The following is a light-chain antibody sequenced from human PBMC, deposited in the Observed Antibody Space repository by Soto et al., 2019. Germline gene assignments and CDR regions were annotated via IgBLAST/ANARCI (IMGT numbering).Light chain of an antibody. J-gene: IGLJ1*01. CDR2: DVT. CDR1: SSDVGGYNY. CDR3: SSYTTSNTRQIV. V-gene: IGLV2-14*01. Sequence: QSALTQPASVSGSPGQSITISCTGTSSDVGGYNYVSWYQQQPGKAPKFMIYDVTNRPSGVSNRFSGSQSGNTASLTISGLPAGDEGCYYCSSYTTSNTRQIVFGTGTKLTVL.